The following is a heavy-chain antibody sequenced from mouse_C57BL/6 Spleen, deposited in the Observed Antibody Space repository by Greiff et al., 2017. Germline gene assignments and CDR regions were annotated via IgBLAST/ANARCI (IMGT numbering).Heavy chain of an antibody. V-gene: IGHV1-53*01. CDR2: INPSNGGT. CDR3: GRGIYYEYEGAMDY. Sequence: QVQLQQPGTELVKPGASVKLSCKASGYTFTSYWMHWVKQRPGQGLEWIGNINPSNGGTNYNEKFKSKATLVVDKSSSTAYMQLSRQTSEDTAVYYCGRGIYYEYEGAMDYWGQGTSVTVSS. CDR1: GYTFTSYW. D-gene: IGHD2-4*01. J-gene: IGHJ4*01.